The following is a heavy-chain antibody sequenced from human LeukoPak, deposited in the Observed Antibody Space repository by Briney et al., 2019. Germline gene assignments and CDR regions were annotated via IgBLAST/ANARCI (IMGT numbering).Heavy chain of an antibody. CDR1: GYTFTSYD. Sequence: ASVKVSCKASGYTFTSYDINWVRQATGQGLEWMGWMNPNSGNTGYAQKFQGRVTITADKSTSTAYMELSSLRSEDTAVYYCARAGGGYCSSTSCHAHYYYYYMDVWGKGTTVTVSS. CDR3: ARAGGGYCSSTSCHAHYYYYYMDV. CDR2: MNPNSGNT. V-gene: IGHV1-8*03. D-gene: IGHD2-2*01. J-gene: IGHJ6*03.